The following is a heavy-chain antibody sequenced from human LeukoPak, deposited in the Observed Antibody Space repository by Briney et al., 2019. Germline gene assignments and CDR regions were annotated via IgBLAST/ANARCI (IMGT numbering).Heavy chain of an antibody. CDR2: IYTGGST. CDR1: GGSISSYY. V-gene: IGHV4-4*07. D-gene: IGHD3-3*01. J-gene: IGHJ4*02. Sequence: SETLSLTCTVSGGSISSYYWSWIRQPAGKGLEWIGRIYTGGSTNYNPSLKSRVTMSVDTSKNQFSLKLSSVTAADTAVYYCARYKGASTTYDFWSGYIAHFDYWGQGTLVTVSS. CDR3: ARYKGASTTYDFWSGYIAHFDY.